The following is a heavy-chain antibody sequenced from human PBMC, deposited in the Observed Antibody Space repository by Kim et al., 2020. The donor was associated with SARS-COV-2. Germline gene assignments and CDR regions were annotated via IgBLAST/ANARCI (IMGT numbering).Heavy chain of an antibody. CDR2: ISWNSGSI. D-gene: IGHD5-18*01. V-gene: IGHV3-9*01. CDR3: AKVYSYGHQGFVY. Sequence: GGSLRLSCAASGFTFGDYAMHWVRQAPGKGLEWVSGISWNSGSIGYADSVKGRFTISRDNAKNSLYLQMNSLRAEGTALYYCAKVYSYGHQGFVYWGQGTLVTVSS. J-gene: IGHJ4*02. CDR1: GFTFGDYA.